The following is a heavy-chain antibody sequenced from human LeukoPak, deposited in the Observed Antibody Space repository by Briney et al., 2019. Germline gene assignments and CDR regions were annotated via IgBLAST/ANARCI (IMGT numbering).Heavy chain of an antibody. CDR2: ISWNSGSI. V-gene: IGHV3-9*01. CDR1: GFTFDDYA. J-gene: IGHJ6*02. Sequence: GGSLRLSCAASGFTFDDYAMHWVRQAPGKGLEWVSGISWNSGSIGYADSVKGRFTISRDNAKNSLYLQMNSLRAEDTALYYCANAMITFGGVMESGMDVWGQGTTVTVSS. CDR3: ANAMITFGGVMESGMDV. D-gene: IGHD3-16*01.